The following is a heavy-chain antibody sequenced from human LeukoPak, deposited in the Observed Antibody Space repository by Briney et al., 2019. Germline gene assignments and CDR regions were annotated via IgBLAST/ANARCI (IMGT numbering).Heavy chain of an antibody. CDR3: AKGDGVVTYFDY. D-gene: IGHD4-23*01. J-gene: IGHJ4*02. CDR1: GFTFSSYG. CDR2: IWYDGSNK. Sequence: GXXLRLSCAASGFTFSSYGMHWVRQAPGKGLEWVAVIWYDGSNKYYADSVKGRFTISRDNSKNTLYLQMNSLRAEDTAVYYCAKGDGVVTYFDYWGQGTLVTVSS. V-gene: IGHV3-33*06.